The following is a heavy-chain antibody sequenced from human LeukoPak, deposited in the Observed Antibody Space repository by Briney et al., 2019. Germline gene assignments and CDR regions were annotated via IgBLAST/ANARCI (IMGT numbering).Heavy chain of an antibody. J-gene: IGHJ4*02. CDR1: GFTFSSYW. CDR2: INHNGNVN. CDR3: AKDSADYYDSSGYENFDY. D-gene: IGHD3-22*01. Sequence: GGSLRLSCAASGFTFSSYWMNWARQAPGKGLEWVASINHNGNVNYYVDSVKGRFTISRDNSKSTLYLQMNSLRAEDTAVYYCAKDSADYYDSSGYENFDYWGQGTLVTVSS. V-gene: IGHV3-7*03.